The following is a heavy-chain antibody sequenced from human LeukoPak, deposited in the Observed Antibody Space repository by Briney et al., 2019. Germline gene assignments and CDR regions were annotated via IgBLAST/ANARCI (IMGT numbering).Heavy chain of an antibody. CDR3: ANYQNLVPDYGDFIFDY. CDR2: ISGSGGST. D-gene: IGHD4-17*01. CDR1: GFSFSTSA. V-gene: IGHV3-23*01. J-gene: IGHJ4*02. Sequence: GGSLRLSCAASGFSFSTSAMTWVRQAPGKGLEWVSGISGSGGSTYDADSVKGRFTISRDNSKNTLDLQMNSLRVEDTAVYYCANYQNLVPDYGDFIFDYWGQGTLVTVSP.